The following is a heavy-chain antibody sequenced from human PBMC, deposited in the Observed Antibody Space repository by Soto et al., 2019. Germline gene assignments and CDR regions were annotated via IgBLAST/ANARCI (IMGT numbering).Heavy chain of an antibody. CDR1: GFTFDESA. CDR3: AKLARGGISRSDY. J-gene: IGHJ4*02. Sequence: EVQLVESGGGLIQPGRSLRLSCTASGFTFDESAMHWVRQAPGKGLECVSGINWDSGSTGYADSVKGRFTISRDNAKNSLYLQMNCLRHEDPALYYCAKLARGGISRSDYWGQGTLVTVSS. CDR2: INWDSGST. D-gene: IGHD2-15*01. V-gene: IGHV3-9*01.